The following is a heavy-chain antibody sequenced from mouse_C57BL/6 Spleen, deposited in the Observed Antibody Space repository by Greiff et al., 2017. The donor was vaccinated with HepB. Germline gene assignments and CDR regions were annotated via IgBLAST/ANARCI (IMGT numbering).Heavy chain of an antibody. CDR1: GYTFTSYG. CDR2: IYPRSGNT. Sequence: VQLQQSGAELARPGASVKLSCKASGYTFTSYGISWVKQRTGQGLEWIGEIYPRSGNTYYNEKFKGKATLTADKSSSTAYMELRSLTSEDSAVYFCAREDYYGSRGDYWGQGTTLTVSS. V-gene: IGHV1-81*01. CDR3: AREDYYGSRGDY. J-gene: IGHJ2*01. D-gene: IGHD1-1*01.